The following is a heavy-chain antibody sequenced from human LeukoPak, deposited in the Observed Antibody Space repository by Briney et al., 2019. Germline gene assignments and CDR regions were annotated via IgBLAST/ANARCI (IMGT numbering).Heavy chain of an antibody. Sequence: GGSLRLSCAASGFTFSTYAMSWVRQAAGKGLEWVSLISGSGGGTYYADSVKGRFTISRDNAKNSLYLQMNSLRAEDTALYYCAKVGPVGAFDIWGQGTMVTVSS. CDR3: AKVGPVGAFDI. V-gene: IGHV3-23*01. CDR2: ISGSGGGT. D-gene: IGHD4-23*01. J-gene: IGHJ3*02. CDR1: GFTFSTYA.